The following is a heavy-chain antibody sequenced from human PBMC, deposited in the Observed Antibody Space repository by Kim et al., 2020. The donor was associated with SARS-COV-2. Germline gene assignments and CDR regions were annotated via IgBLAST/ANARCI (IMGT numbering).Heavy chain of an antibody. CDR1: GFTFSSYG. V-gene: IGHV3-30*18. J-gene: IGHJ4*02. CDR3: AKVGGKGSRYCSGGSCSFDY. D-gene: IGHD2-15*01. Sequence: GGSLRLSCAASGFTFSSYGMHWVRQAPGKGLEWVAVISYDGSNKYYADSVKGRFTISRDNSKNTLYLQMNSLRAEDTAVYYCAKVGGKGSRYCSGGSCSFDYWGQGTLVTVSS. CDR2: ISYDGSNK.